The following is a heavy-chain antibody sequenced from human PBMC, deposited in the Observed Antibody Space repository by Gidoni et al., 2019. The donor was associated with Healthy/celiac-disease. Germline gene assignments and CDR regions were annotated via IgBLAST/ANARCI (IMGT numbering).Heavy chain of an antibody. CDR1: GFTFSSYS. Sequence: EVQLVESGGGLVQPGGSLRLSCAASGFTFSSYSMNWVRQAPGKGLEWVSYISSSSSTIYYADSVKGRFTISRDNAKNSLYLQMNSLRDEDTAVYYCASWGIAARRRDNSPPPNWGQGTLVTVSS. D-gene: IGHD6-6*01. CDR3: ASWGIAARRRDNSPPPN. V-gene: IGHV3-48*02. CDR2: ISSSSSTI. J-gene: IGHJ4*02.